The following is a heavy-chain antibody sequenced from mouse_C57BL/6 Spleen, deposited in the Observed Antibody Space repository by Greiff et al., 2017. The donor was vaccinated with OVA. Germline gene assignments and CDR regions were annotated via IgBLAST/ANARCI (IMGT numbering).Heavy chain of an antibody. D-gene: IGHD2-5*01. V-gene: IGHV1-53*01. CDR2: INPSNGGT. CDR3: ARSAYDSNYVDY. J-gene: IGHJ2*01. Sequence: QVQLQQPGTELVKPGASVKLSCKASGYTFTSYWMHWVKQRPGQGLEWIGNINPSNGGTNYNETFKSKATLTVDKSSSTAYMQLSSLTAEDSAVYYCARSAYDSNYVDYWGQGTTLTVSS. CDR1: GYTFTSYW.